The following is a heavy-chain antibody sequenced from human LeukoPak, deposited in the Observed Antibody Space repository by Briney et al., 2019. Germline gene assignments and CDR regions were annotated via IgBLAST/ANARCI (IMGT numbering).Heavy chain of an antibody. D-gene: IGHD2-2*01. V-gene: IGHV4-59*08. CDR1: GASITTYS. J-gene: IGHJ5*02. CDR3: ARSKAHLSTSWYGNWFDP. Sequence: SETLSLTCIVSGASITTYSWNWLRQSPGKGLEWIGYFSLGGSGTTSYTSSLKSRVTISRDTSKNQLSLKLSSVTAADTAVYYCARSKAHLSTSWYGNWFDPWGQGTLVTVSS. CDR2: FSLGGSGTT.